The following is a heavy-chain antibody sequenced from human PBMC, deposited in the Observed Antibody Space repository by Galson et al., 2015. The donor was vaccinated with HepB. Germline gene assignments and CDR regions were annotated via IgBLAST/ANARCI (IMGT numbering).Heavy chain of an antibody. CDR2: ISSSSSTI. Sequence: SLRLSCAVSGFTFGDYAMSWVRQAPGKGLEWVGFISSSSSTIYYADSVKGRFTISRDNAKNSLYLQMNSLRAEDTAVYYCAREGQMEVDTAIRYYYYYMDVWGKGTTVTVSS. V-gene: IGHV3-48*01. CDR1: GFTFGDYA. J-gene: IGHJ6*03. CDR3: AREGQMEVDTAIRYYYYYMDV. D-gene: IGHD5-18*01.